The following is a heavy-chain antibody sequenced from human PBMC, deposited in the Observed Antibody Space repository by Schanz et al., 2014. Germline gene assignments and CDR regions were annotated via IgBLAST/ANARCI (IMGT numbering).Heavy chain of an antibody. Sequence: VQLLDSGGGLVQPGGSLRLSCAASGFTFSTYAMSWVRQAPGKGLEWVALISNDGSIKYYADSVESRFTISRDNSRNTLYLQQNSRRTEDTTVDYYWSTSGYSDYGTYFDFWGQGTLVTVSS. CDR3: WSTSGYSDYGTYFDF. J-gene: IGHJ4*02. CDR2: ISNDGSIK. V-gene: IGHV3-30-3*01. D-gene: IGHD5-12*01. CDR1: GFTFSTYA.